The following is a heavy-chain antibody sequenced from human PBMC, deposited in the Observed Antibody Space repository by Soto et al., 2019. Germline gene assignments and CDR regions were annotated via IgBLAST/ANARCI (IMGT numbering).Heavy chain of an antibody. CDR1: GYIFTSHW. Sequence: PGESLKISCRGSGYIFTSHWINWVRQMPGRGLEWMGRIDPSDSYTNYSPSFQGHVTISADKAINTAYLQWSSLKASDTAIYFCARRMATNIFYYYDLDVWGQGTTVTVSS. V-gene: IGHV5-10-1*01. D-gene: IGHD5-12*01. CDR2: IDPSDSYT. CDR3: ARRMATNIFYYYDLDV. J-gene: IGHJ6*02.